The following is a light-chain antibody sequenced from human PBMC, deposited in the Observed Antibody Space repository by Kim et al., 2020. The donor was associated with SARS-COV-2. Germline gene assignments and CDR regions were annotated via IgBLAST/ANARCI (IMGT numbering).Light chain of an antibody. J-gene: IGLJ1*01. CDR2: DND. Sequence: QSVLTRPPSVSAAPGQKVTISCSGSSSNIENNYVSWYQQVPGTAPKLLIFDNDERPSGIPDRFSGSKSGTSATLGITGLQTGDEADYYCGTWDSNLSVYVFGTGTKVTVL. CDR3: GTWDSNLSVYV. CDR1: SSNIENNY. V-gene: IGLV1-51*01.